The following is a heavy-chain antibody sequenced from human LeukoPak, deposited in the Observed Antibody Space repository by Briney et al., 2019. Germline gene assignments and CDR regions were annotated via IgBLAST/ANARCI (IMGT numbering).Heavy chain of an antibody. CDR2: IYYSGST. CDR3: ASGYSYGHYFDY. J-gene: IGHJ4*02. Sequence: SETLSLTCTVSGGSISSGGYYWSWIRQHPGKGLEWIGYIYYSGSTYYNPSLKSRVTISVDTSKNQLSLKLSSVTAADTAVYYCASGYSYGHYFDYWGQGTLVTVSS. D-gene: IGHD5-18*01. V-gene: IGHV4-31*03. CDR1: GGSISSGGYY.